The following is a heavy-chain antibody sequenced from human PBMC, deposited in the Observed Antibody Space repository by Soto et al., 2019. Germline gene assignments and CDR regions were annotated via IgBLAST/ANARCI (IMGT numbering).Heavy chain of an antibody. CDR2: IYYSGST. CDR3: ASTGDSSGFSLDY. D-gene: IGHD3-22*01. V-gene: IGHV4-31*03. CDR1: GGSISSGGYY. Sequence: SETLSLTCTVSGGSISSGGYYWSWIRQHPGKGLEWIGYIYYSGSTYYNPSLKSRVTISVDTSKNQFSLKLSSVTAADTAVYYCASTGDSSGFSLDYWGQGTLVTVSS. J-gene: IGHJ4*02.